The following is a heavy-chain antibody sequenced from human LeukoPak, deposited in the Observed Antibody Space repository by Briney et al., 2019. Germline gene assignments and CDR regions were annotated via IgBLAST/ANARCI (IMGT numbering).Heavy chain of an antibody. D-gene: IGHD3-3*01. Sequence: GSLRLSCAASGFTFSSYSMMWVRQAPGKGLEWIGEINHSGSTNYNPSLKSRVTISVDTSKNQFSLKLSSVTAADTAVYYCARELRFLEWLPSYDAFDIWGQGTMVTVSS. CDR2: INHSGST. V-gene: IGHV4-34*01. CDR1: GFTFSSYS. J-gene: IGHJ3*02. CDR3: ARELRFLEWLPSYDAFDI.